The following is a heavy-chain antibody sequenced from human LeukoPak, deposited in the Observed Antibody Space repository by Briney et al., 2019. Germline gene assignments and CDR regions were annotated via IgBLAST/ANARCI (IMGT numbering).Heavy chain of an antibody. D-gene: IGHD2-21*02. CDR1: GYTFTSYG. V-gene: IGHV1-18*01. J-gene: IGHJ4*02. CDR2: ISAYNGNT. Sequence: ASVKVSCKASGYTFTSYGISWVRQAPGQGLEWMGWISAYNGNTNYAQKLQGRVTMTTDTSTSTAYMELRSLRSDGTAVYYCARDNCGGDCYSSTHFDYWGQGTLVTVSS. CDR3: ARDNCGGDCYSSTHFDY.